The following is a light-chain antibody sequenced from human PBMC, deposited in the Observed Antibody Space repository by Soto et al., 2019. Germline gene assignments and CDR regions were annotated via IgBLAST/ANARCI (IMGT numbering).Light chain of an antibody. CDR1: ISDVGGYNY. CDR3: SSYTSSSISTYV. Sequence: QSTLTQPSSVSGSPGQSITISCTGTISDVGGYNYVSWYQQHPGKAPKLMVYEVSNRPSGVSNRFSGSKSGNTASLTISGLQAEDEADYYCSSYTSSSISTYVFGTGTKATVL. CDR2: EVS. J-gene: IGLJ1*01. V-gene: IGLV2-14*01.